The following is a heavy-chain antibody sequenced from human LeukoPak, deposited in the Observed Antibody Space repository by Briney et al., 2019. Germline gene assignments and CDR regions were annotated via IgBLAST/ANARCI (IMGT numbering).Heavy chain of an antibody. D-gene: IGHD2-2*01. Sequence: GASVKVSCKASGSTFTSYDINRVRQATGQGLEWMGLMNPKNGHTVYAQKFQGRVTMTRDTSISTAYLELSSLRSEDTAVYYCARNLMYCSSTTCYLDYWGQGTLVTVSS. CDR3: ARNLMYCSSTTCYLDY. J-gene: IGHJ4*02. CDR1: GSTFTSYD. CDR2: MNPKNGHT. V-gene: IGHV1-8*01.